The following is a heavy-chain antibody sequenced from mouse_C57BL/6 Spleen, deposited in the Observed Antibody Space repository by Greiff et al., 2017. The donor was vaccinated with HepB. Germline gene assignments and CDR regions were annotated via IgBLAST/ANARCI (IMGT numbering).Heavy chain of an antibody. Sequence: VQRVESGPGLVAPSQSLSITCTVSGFSLTSYAISWVRQPPGKGLEWLGVIWTGGGTNYNSALKSRLSISKDNSKSQVFLKMNSLQTDDTARYYCARKGGYYERDAMDYWGQGTSVTVSS. CDR3: ARKGGYYERDAMDY. V-gene: IGHV2-9-1*01. J-gene: IGHJ4*01. D-gene: IGHD2-3*01. CDR2: IWTGGGT. CDR1: GFSLTSYA.